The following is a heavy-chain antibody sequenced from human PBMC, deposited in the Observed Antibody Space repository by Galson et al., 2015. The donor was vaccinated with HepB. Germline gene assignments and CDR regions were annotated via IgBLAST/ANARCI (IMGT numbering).Heavy chain of an antibody. CDR2: IYSGGST. J-gene: IGHJ2*01. CDR1: GFTVSSNY. V-gene: IGHV3-66*01. Sequence: SLRLSCAASGFTVSSNYMSWVRQAPGKGLEWVSVIYSGGSTYYADSVKGRFTISRDNSKNTLYLQMNSLRAEDTAVYYCAREEGTMVRGAQEWYFDLWGRGTLVTVSS. D-gene: IGHD3-10*01. CDR3: AREEGTMVRGAQEWYFDL.